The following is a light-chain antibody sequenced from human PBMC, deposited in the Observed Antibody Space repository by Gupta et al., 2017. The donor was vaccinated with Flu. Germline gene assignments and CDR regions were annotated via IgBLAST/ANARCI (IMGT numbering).Light chain of an antibody. V-gene: IGLV9-49*01. Sequence: QPVLTQPPSASASLGASVTLTCTLSSGYSNYKVDWYQQRPGKGPRFVMRVGTGGIVGSKGDGIPNRFSVLGSGLNRYLTFKNIQEEDESDYHCGADHGSGSNFVWVFGTGTKVTVL. CDR3: GADHGSGSNFVWV. CDR1: SGYSNYK. J-gene: IGLJ1*01. CDR2: VGTGGIVG.